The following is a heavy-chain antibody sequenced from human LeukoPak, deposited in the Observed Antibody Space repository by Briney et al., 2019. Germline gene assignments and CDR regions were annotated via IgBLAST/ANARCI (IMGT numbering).Heavy chain of an antibody. V-gene: IGHV3-30*02. CDR3: AKVPSLTDDYYDY. CDR2: IRYDGSNK. Sequence: GGSLRLSCAASGFTFSSYGMHWVRQAPGKGLEWVAFIRYDGSNKYYADSVKGRFTISRDNSKNTLYLQMNSLRAEDTAVYYCAKVPSLTDDYYDYWGQGTLVTVSS. CDR1: GFTFSSYG. J-gene: IGHJ4*02.